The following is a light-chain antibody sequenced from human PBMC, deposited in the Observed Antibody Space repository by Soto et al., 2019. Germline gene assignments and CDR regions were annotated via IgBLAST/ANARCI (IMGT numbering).Light chain of an antibody. CDR2: AAS. Sequence: AIRMTKSPSSFSASTGDRVTITCRASQGISSYLAWYQQKPGKAPKLLIYAASTLQSGVPSRFSGSGSGTDFTLTISCLQSEDFATYYCQQYYSYLRTFGQGTKVDSK. CDR3: QQYYSYLRT. CDR1: QGISSY. J-gene: IGKJ1*01. V-gene: IGKV1-8*01.